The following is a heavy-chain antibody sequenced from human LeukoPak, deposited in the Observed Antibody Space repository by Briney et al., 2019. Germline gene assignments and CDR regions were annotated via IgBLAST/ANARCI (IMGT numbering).Heavy chain of an antibody. CDR2: IRHDESKT. CDR1: GLIFSSYG. V-gene: IGHV3-30*02. Sequence: GGSLRLSCATSGLIFSSYGMHWVRQAPGEGLEWVAYIRHDESKTFYADSVKGRFTISRDNSKNTLYLQMHSLRAEDTALCYCAKPVIPSAYQGTYYMDVWGKGTTVTVSS. D-gene: IGHD3-16*01. J-gene: IGHJ6*03. CDR3: AKPVIPSAYQGTYYMDV.